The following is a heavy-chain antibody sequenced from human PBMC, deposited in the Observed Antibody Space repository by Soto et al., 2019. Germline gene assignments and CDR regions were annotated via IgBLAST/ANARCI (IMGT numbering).Heavy chain of an antibody. CDR1: GFTVSNNY. CDR3: AANAGGGGY. V-gene: IGHV3-53*01. D-gene: IGHD2-8*01. J-gene: IGHJ4*02. CDR2: IYSGGYT. Sequence: EVQLVESGGGLIQPGGSLRLSCAVSGFTVSNNYRSWVRQAPGKGLEGVSVIYSGGYTAYGDSVKGRFTISRDNSKNTRNLQSNNVGAAGAGLCYWAANAGGGGYWGQGTLVTVSS.